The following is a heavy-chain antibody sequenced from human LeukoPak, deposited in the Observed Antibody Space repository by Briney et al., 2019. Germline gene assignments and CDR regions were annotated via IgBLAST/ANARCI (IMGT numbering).Heavy chain of an antibody. CDR1: GFTFSSYA. D-gene: IGHD5-18*01. Sequence: PGGSLRLSCAASGFTFSSYAMHWVRQAPGKGLEWVAVISYDGSNKYYADSVKGRFTISRDNSKTTLYLQMNRLRAEDKAVYYCARDQEDTAMVIGGNYFDYWGQGTLVTVSS. CDR3: ARDQEDTAMVIGGNYFDY. CDR2: ISYDGSNK. J-gene: IGHJ4*02. V-gene: IGHV3-30*04.